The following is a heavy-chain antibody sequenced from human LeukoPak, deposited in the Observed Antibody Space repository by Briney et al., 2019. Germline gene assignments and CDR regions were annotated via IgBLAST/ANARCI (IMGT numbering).Heavy chain of an antibody. CDR2: VNHSGAS. Sequence: SETLSLTCAVYGGSLSGFFWSWIRQPPGKGLEWIGEVNHSGASNYKPSLKSRVTISVDTSRTQLSLMLTSVTAADTALYYCARGGRNKYTSGDFAYWGQGILVTVSS. D-gene: IGHD3-3*01. CDR3: ARGGRNKYTSGDFAY. CDR1: GGSLSGFF. V-gene: IGHV4-34*01. J-gene: IGHJ4*02.